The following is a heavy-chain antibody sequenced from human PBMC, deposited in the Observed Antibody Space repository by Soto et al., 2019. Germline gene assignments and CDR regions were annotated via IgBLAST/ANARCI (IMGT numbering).Heavy chain of an antibody. D-gene: IGHD3-9*01. CDR2: ITSGSSTI. CDR3: VRDKYYDIVTRYRDSGMAV. CDR1: GFTFNRYS. V-gene: IGHV3-48*02. J-gene: IGHJ6*02. Sequence: EVQLVESGGGLVQPGGSLRLSCAASGFTFNRYSMNWVRQAPGKGLEWVSYITSGSSTIYYADSVKGRCTISRDNAENSLYLQMNSLRDEDTAVYYCVRDKYYDIVTRYRDSGMAVWGQGTTVTVSS.